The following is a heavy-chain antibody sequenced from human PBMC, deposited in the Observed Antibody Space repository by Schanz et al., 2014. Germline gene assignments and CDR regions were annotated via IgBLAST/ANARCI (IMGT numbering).Heavy chain of an antibody. Sequence: QVHLLESGGGLVEPGGSLRLSCAASGFSFSDYYMSWIRQAPGKGLEWISFINTGSNYINYADSVKGRFTISRDNTKNTLFLQLNSQRADDTAVYYCARDRGSGGQNWYFDLWGRGTLVTVSS. J-gene: IGHJ2*01. V-gene: IGHV3-11*05. D-gene: IGHD3-16*01. CDR2: INTGSNYI. CDR3: ARDRGSGGQNWYFDL. CDR1: GFSFSDYY.